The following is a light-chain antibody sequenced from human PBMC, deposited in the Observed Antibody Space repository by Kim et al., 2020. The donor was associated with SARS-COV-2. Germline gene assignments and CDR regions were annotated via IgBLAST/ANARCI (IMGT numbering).Light chain of an antibody. J-gene: IGKJ4*01. CDR3: LQHNSYPVT. CDR2: AAS. Sequence: ASVGDRVTITCRVSQGIRNDLGWYQQEPGKAPKRLIYAASTLQSGVPSRFSGSGSGTEFTLTISSLQPEDFATYFCLQHNSYPVTFGGGTKVDIK. CDR1: QGIRND. V-gene: IGKV1-17*01.